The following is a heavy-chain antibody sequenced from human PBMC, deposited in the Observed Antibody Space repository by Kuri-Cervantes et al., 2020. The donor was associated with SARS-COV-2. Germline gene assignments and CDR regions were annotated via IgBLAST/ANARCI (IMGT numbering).Heavy chain of an antibody. CDR1: GGSISSYY. V-gene: IGHV4-59*12. D-gene: IGHD2/OR15-2a*01. CDR3: ARVNIELVLPTPQVYFYMDV. CDR2: IYYSGST. J-gene: IGHJ6*03. Sequence: GSLRLSCTVSGGSISSYYWSWIRQPPGKGLEWIGYIYYSGSTNYNPSLKSRVTMSIDTSKNQFSLRLSSVTAADTAVYYCARVNIELVLPTPQVYFYMDVWGKGTTVTVSS.